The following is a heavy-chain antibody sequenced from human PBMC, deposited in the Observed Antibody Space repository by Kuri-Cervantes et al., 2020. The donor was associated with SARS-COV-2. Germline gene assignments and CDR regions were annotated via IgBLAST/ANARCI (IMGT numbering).Heavy chain of an antibody. D-gene: IGHD3-22*01. CDR3: ARGGSSGTLYY. V-gene: IGHV4-39*01. J-gene: IGHJ4*02. CDR1: GGSISSSSYY. Sequence: SETLSLTCTVSGGSISSSSYYWGWMRQPPGKGLEWIGSIYYSGITYYNPSLKSRVTISVDTSKNQFSLKRSSVTTADTAVYYCARGGSSGTLYYWGQGTLVTVSS. CDR2: IYYSGIT.